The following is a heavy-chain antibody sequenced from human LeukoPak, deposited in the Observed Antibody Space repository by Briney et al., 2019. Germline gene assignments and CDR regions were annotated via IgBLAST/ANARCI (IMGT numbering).Heavy chain of an antibody. V-gene: IGHV3-66*02. Sequence: GGSLRLSCAGFGFIVSSTYMGWVRQAPGKGLDWVSVIYSGGSTFYAESVRGRFTISRDNSKNTLYLQMNSLRAEDTAVYYCARESNYDYWGQGTLVTVSS. CDR1: GFIVSSTY. CDR3: ARESNYDY. J-gene: IGHJ4*02. CDR2: IYSGGST.